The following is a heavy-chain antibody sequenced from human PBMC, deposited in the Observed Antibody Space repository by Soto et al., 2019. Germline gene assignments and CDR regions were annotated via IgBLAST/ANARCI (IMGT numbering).Heavy chain of an antibody. CDR3: ARDVFCGGAPACPDMDV. D-gene: IGHD2-21*01. V-gene: IGHV1-18*04. Sequence: QVVLEQSGGEVKKPGASVKVSCKASGYTFSGYSITWVRPAPGQGLEWMGRISGYNGNTNYARTLRDRLTLTTDTSTSTAYMELRSLTSDDTAVYYCARDVFCGGAPACPDMDVWGQGTTVTVSS. CDR1: GYTFSGYS. J-gene: IGHJ6*02. CDR2: ISGYNGNT.